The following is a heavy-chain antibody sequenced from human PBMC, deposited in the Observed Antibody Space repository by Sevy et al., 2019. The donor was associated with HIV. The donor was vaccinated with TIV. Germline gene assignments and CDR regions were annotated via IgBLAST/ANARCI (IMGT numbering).Heavy chain of an antibody. V-gene: IGHV4-59*01. D-gene: IGHD5-18*01. CDR2: ISYRGST. CDR1: GGSISSFY. Sequence: SETLSLTCTVSGGSISSFYWNWIRQSPGKGLEWIGYISYRGSTNYNPSLKSRVTISVDTSKNQFSLKLSSVTAADTAVYYCARGIFSYGYWREFDYWGQGNLVTVSS. CDR3: ARGIFSYGYWREFDY. J-gene: IGHJ4*02.